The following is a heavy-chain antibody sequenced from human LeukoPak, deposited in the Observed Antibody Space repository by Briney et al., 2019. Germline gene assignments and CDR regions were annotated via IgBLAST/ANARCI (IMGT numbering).Heavy chain of an antibody. CDR3: AREPRAANYYYYYYMDV. J-gene: IGHJ6*03. D-gene: IGHD2-15*01. V-gene: IGHV1-8*01. CDR1: GYTFTSYD. CDR2: MNPNSGNT. Sequence: ASVKVSCKASGYTFTSYDINWVRQATGQGLEWMGWMNPNSGNTGYAQRFQGRVTMTRNTSISTAYMELSSLRSEDTAVYYCAREPRAANYYYYYYMDVWGKGTTVNVSS.